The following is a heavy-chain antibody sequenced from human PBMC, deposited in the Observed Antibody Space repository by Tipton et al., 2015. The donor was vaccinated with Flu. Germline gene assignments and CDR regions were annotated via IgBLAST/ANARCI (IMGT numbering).Heavy chain of an antibody. Sequence: AASGFTFSMYWMNWVRQAPGKGLEWVANIKQGGSETRYVDSVRGRVTISRDNAKNLLYLQMNSLRVEDMGVYYCARDDNVGATDHWGQGTLVTVSS. CDR1: GFTFSMYW. CDR3: ARDDNVGATDH. CDR2: IKQGGSET. D-gene: IGHD1-26*01. V-gene: IGHV3-7*01. J-gene: IGHJ4*02.